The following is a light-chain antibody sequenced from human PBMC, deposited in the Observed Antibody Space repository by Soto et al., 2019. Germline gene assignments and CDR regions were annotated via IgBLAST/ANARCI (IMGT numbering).Light chain of an antibody. Sequence: EIVMTQSPATLSVAPGQRATLSCRASQSVSSNLAWYHQNPGQAPRLLIYGASITATGIPARFSGSASGTEVTLTISSLQSEDFAVYYGLQYDNWTLPFGGGTKVEIK. CDR2: GAS. CDR1: QSVSSN. J-gene: IGKJ4*01. CDR3: LQYDNWTLP. V-gene: IGKV3-15*01.